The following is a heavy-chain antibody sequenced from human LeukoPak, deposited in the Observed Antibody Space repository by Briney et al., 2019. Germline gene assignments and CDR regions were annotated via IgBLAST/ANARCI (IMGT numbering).Heavy chain of an antibody. Sequence: SETLSLTCTVSDGSISSSSYYWGWIRQPPGKGLEWIGSIYYSGSTYYNPSLKSRVTISVDTSKNQFSLKLSSVTAADTAVYYCARAGNPTSYYDFWSGLNWFDPWGQGTLVTVSS. CDR3: ARAGNPTSYYDFWSGLNWFDP. CDR2: IYYSGST. V-gene: IGHV4-39*07. J-gene: IGHJ5*02. CDR1: DGSISSSSYY. D-gene: IGHD3-3*01.